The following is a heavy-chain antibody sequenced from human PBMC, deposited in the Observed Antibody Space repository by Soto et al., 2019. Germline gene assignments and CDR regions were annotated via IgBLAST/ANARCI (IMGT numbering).Heavy chain of an antibody. J-gene: IGHJ4*02. V-gene: IGHV3-11*05. Sequence: PWGSLRLSCAASGFTFSDYYMSWIRQAPGKGLEWVSYISSSSSYTNYADSVKGRFTISRDNAKNTLYLQMNSLRAEDTAVYYCAKDPNYFDYWGQGTLVTVSS. CDR2: ISSSSSYT. CDR1: GFTFSDYY. CDR3: AKDPNYFDY.